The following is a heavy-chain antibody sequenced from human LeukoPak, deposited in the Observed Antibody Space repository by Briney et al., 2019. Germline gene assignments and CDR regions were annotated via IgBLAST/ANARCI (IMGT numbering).Heavy chain of an antibody. CDR3: ARAPDWGWPDY. Sequence: GGSLRLSCAASGFTFSSYSMNWVRQAPGKGLEWVSSISSSSSYIYYADSVKGRFTISRDNAKNSLYLQMNSLRAEDTAVYYCARAPDWGWPDYWGQGTLVTVSS. CDR2: ISSSSSYI. J-gene: IGHJ4*02. D-gene: IGHD7-27*01. CDR1: GFTFSSYS. V-gene: IGHV3-21*01.